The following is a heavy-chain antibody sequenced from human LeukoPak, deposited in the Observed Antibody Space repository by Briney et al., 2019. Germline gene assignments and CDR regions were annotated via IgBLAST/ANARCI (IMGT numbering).Heavy chain of an antibody. V-gene: IGHV3-23*01. CDR3: AKGTTFNAFDM. Sequence: GGSLRLSCAASGFTFSSYAMSWVRQAPGKGLEWVSAISGSGGSTYYADSVKGRFTISRDNAKNSLYLQMNRLRAEDTALYCCAKGTTFNAFDMWGQGTMVTVPS. CDR1: GFTFSSYA. J-gene: IGHJ3*02. D-gene: IGHD2/OR15-2a*01. CDR2: ISGSGGST.